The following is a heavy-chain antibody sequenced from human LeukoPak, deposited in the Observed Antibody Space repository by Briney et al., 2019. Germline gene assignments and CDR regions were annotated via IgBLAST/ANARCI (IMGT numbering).Heavy chain of an antibody. V-gene: IGHV4-31*03. CDR2: IYYSGST. D-gene: IGHD4-17*01. CDR1: GGSISSGGYY. Sequence: PSETLSFTCTVSGGSISSGGYYWSWIRQHPGKGLEWIGYIYYSGSTYYNPSLKSRVTISVDTSKNQFSLKLSSVTAADTAVYYCARYKQTTVTMTGGFDPWGQGTLVIVSS. J-gene: IGHJ5*02. CDR3: ARYKQTTVTMTGGFDP.